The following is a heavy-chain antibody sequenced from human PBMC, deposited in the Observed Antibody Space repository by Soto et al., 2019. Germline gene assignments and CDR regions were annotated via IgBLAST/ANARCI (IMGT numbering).Heavy chain of an antibody. Sequence: QVQLQQWGAGLLKPSETLSLTCAVSGESVSGCYWSWIRHPPGKGLEWIGEINHSGSTNYNPSLKSRVSISVDTYKNQFSLKLSSVTAADTAVYYCARSYGSSWYMTFDYWGQGTLVTVSS. CDR1: GESVSGCY. J-gene: IGHJ4*02. D-gene: IGHD6-13*01. CDR2: INHSGST. CDR3: ARSYGSSWYMTFDY. V-gene: IGHV4-34*01.